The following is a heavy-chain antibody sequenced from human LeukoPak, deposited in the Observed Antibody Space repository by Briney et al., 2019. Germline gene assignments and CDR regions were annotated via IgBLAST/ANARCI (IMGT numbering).Heavy chain of an antibody. V-gene: IGHV3-11*04. D-gene: IGHD2-15*01. Sequence: PGGSLRLSCAASGFTFSDYYMSWIRQAPGEGLEWVSYISSSGSTIYYADSVKGRFTISRDNAKNSLYLQMNSLRAEDTAVYYCARDRCSGGSCYSGALFDYWGQGTLVTVSS. J-gene: IGHJ4*02. CDR1: GFTFSDYY. CDR3: ARDRCSGGSCYSGALFDY. CDR2: ISSSGSTI.